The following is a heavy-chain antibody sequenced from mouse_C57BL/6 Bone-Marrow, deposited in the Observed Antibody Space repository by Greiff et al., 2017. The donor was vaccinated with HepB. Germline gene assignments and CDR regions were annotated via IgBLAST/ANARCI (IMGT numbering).Heavy chain of an antibody. CDR1: GYTFTSYT. V-gene: IGHV1-4*01. J-gene: IGHJ2*01. CDR2: INPSSGYT. Sequence: QVQLQQSGAELARPGASVKMSCTASGYTFTSYTMHWVKQRPGQGLEWIGYINPSSGYTKYNQKFKDKATLTADKSSSTAYMQLSSLTSEDSAVYYCARFTTVVGGDYWGQGTTLTVSS. D-gene: IGHD1-1*01. CDR3: ARFTTVVGGDY.